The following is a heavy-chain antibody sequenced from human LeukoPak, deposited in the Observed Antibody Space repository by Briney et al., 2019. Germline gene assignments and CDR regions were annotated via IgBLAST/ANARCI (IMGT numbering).Heavy chain of an antibody. CDR1: GFTFSSYA. J-gene: IGHJ4*02. CDR2: IKQDGSEK. V-gene: IGHV3-7*03. D-gene: IGHD3-3*01. CDR3: ARVGNHDFWSGYLDY. Sequence: QPGGSLRLSCAASGFTFSSYAMSWVRQAPGKGLEWVANIKQDGSEKYYVDSVKGRFTISRDNAKNSLYLQMNSLRAEDTAVYYCARVGNHDFWSGYLDYWGQGTLVTVSS.